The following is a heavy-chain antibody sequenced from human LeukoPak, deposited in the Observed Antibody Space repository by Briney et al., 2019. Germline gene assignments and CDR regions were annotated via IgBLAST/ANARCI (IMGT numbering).Heavy chain of an antibody. CDR3: ARAEVIPSYNWFDP. J-gene: IGHJ5*02. V-gene: IGHV1-69*01. Sequence: SVKVSCKASGGTFSSYAISWVRQAPGQGLEWMGGIIPIFGTANFAQKFQGRVTITADESTSTAYMELSSLRSEDTAVYYCARAEVIPSYNWFDPWGQGTLVTVSS. CDR2: IIPIFGTA. CDR1: GGTFSSYA. D-gene: IGHD3-22*01.